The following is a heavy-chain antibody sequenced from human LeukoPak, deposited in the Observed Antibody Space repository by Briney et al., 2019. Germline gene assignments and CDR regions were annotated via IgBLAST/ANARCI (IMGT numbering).Heavy chain of an antibody. CDR3: ARSHRPDWNLQYYFDY. CDR1: GGPISSSSYY. D-gene: IGHD1-1*01. J-gene: IGHJ4*02. CDR2: IYYSGST. Sequence: SETLSLTCTVSGGPISSSSYYWGWIRQPPGKGLEWIGSIYYSGSTYYNPSLKSRVTISVDTSKNQFSLKLSSVTAADTAVYYCARSHRPDWNLQYYFDYWGQGTLVTVSS. V-gene: IGHV4-39*01.